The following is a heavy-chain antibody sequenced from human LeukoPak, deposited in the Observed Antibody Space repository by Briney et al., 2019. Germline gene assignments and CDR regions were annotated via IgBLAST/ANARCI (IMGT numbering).Heavy chain of an antibody. Sequence: VASVKVSCKASGGTFSSYGISWVRQAPGQGLEWIGGVIPMFGTANYAQMFQGRATITADESTSTAYMELSSLRSEDTALYFCARIDYGEYGTNNYFFYYMGVWGKGTTVTVSS. D-gene: IGHD4-17*01. J-gene: IGHJ6*03. CDR1: GGTFSSYG. CDR2: VIPMFGTA. V-gene: IGHV1-69*13. CDR3: ARIDYGEYGTNNYFFYYMGV.